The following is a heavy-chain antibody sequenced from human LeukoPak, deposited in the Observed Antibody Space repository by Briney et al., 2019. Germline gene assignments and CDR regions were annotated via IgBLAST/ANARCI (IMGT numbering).Heavy chain of an antibody. CDR1: GFTFSSYG. J-gene: IGHJ6*02. CDR2: IWYDGSNK. V-gene: IGHV3-33*08. CDR3: ARDSLPQPYYYYGMDV. Sequence: GGSLRLSCAASGFTFSSYGMHWVRQAPGKGLEWVAVIWYDGSNKYYADSVKGRFTISRDNSKNTLYLQMNSLRAEDTAVYYCARDSLPQPYYYYGMDVWGQGTTVTVSS.